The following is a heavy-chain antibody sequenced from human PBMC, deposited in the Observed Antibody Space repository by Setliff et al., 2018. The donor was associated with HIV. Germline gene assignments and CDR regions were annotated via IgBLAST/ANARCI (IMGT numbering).Heavy chain of an antibody. J-gene: IGHJ5*02. CDR2: IYHSGST. CDR3: AREGTVGDYYDSSGYYYVGVTNWFDP. CDR1: GYSISSGYY. V-gene: IGHV4-38-2*02. Sequence: SETLSLTCAVSGYSISSGYYWGWIRQPPGKGLEWIGSIYHSGSTYYNPSLKSRVTISVDTSKNQFSLKLSSVTAVDTAVYYCAREGTVGDYYDSSGYYYVGVTNWFDPWGQGTLVTVSS. D-gene: IGHD3-22*01.